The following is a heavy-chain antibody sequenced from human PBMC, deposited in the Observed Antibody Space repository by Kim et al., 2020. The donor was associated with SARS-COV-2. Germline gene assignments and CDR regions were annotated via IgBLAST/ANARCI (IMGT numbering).Heavy chain of an antibody. CDR3: GRAPWNGYQNWFEP. J-gene: IGHJ5*02. D-gene: IGHD3-3*01. CDR1: GASTSQYY. CDR2: IYTSGTA. Sequence: SETLYLTCAVSGASTSQYYLTWIRQSAGKGLEWIGRIYTSGTANYNPSLRSRVTMSVDTSKNQFSLNLTSVTAADTAVYYCGRAPWNGYQNWFEPWGQGT. V-gene: IGHV4-4*07.